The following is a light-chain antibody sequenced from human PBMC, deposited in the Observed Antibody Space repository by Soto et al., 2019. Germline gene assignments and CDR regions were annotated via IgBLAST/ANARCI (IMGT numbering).Light chain of an antibody. V-gene: IGKV3-20*01. CDR1: HSISSTF. CDR2: GAS. J-gene: IGKJ1*01. Sequence: EIVLTQSPGTLSLSPGERVTLSCRASHSISSTFLAWYQHKPGQAPRVIIYGASRRATGIPDRFSGSGSGTDFTLTISRLEPEDFALYYFQQYYSSWTFGQGTKVE. CDR3: QQYYSSWT.